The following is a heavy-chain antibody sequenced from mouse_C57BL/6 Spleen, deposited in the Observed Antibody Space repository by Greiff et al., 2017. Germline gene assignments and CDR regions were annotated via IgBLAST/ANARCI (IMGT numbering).Heavy chain of an antibody. D-gene: IGHD4-1*01. CDR3: ARELGREEFAY. CDR1: GYTFTGYW. Sequence: VQLQQSGAELMKPGASVKLSCKATGYTFTGYWIEWVKQRPGHGLEWIGEILPGSGSTNYNEKFKGQATFTAETSSNTAYMRLSRLTTEDSAIYCGARELGREEFAYWGKRPLVTVSA. J-gene: IGHJ3*01. V-gene: IGHV1-9*01. CDR2: ILPGSGST.